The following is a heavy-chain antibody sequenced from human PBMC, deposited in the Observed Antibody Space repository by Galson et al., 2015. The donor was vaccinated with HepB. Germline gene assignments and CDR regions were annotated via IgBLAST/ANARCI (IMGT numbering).Heavy chain of an antibody. J-gene: IGHJ5*02. CDR3: ARESEDIVVVPAAITNWFDP. Sequence: SVKVSCKASGYTFTSYDINWVRQATGQGLEWMGWMNPNSGNTGYAQKFQGRVTMTRNTSISTAYMELSSLRSEDTAVYYCARESEDIVVVPAAITNWFDPWGQGTLVTVSS. CDR2: MNPNSGNT. V-gene: IGHV1-8*01. D-gene: IGHD2-2*02. CDR1: GYTFTSYD.